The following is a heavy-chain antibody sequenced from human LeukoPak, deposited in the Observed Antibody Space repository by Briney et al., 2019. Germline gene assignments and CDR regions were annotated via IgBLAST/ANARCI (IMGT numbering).Heavy chain of an antibody. V-gene: IGHV4-31*03. CDR1: GGSISSDGYY. CDR2: IYSSGRT. Sequence: SETLSLTCTVSGGSISSDGYYWSWIRQHPGKGLEWIGYIYSSGRTYYNPSLKSRLTISLDTSKNQFSLKLSSVTAADTAVYYCARGVGVSGDHWGQGTLVTVSS. CDR3: ARGVGVSGDH. D-gene: IGHD5/OR15-5a*01. J-gene: IGHJ4*02.